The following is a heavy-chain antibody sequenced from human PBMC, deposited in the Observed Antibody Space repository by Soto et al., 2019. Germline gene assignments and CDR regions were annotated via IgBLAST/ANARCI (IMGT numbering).Heavy chain of an antibody. D-gene: IGHD6-13*01. V-gene: IGHV4-4*07. CDR3: VASLAAPGLNWLDP. J-gene: IGHJ5*02. CDR2: IFANGHT. CDR1: GGSISEKY. Sequence: PSETLSLTCIVSGGSISEKYWNWVRQPPGKGLEWIGLIFANGHTDYNPSLKRRVTMSVDASKNQFSLGLTSMTAADTAVYYCVASLAAPGLNWLDPWGRGTLVTVSS.